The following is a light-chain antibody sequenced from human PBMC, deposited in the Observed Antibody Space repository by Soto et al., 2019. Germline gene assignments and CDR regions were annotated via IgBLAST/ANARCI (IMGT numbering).Light chain of an antibody. CDR3: QQSYSIPVYS. CDR1: QSIDRY. J-gene: IGKJ2*01. Sequence: DIQMTQSPSSLSASVGDRVTITCRASQSIDRYLNWYQQKPGTAPRLLIHAASGLQSGVSSRFSGRGSGTEFNLTISSLQSEDFATYYCQQSYSIPVYSFGQGTKLEIK. V-gene: IGKV1-39*01. CDR2: AAS.